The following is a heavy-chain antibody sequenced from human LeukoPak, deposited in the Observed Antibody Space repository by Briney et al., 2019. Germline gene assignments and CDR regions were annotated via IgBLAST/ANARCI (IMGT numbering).Heavy chain of an antibody. J-gene: IGHJ3*02. Sequence: GGSLRLSCAASGFTFSSYAMSWVRQAPGKGLEWVSAISGSGGRTYYADSVKGRFTISRDNSKNTLYLQMNSLRAEDTAVYYCAKVNYYDSSGYYNAFDIWGQGTMVTVSS. CDR1: GFTFSSYA. CDR2: ISGSGGRT. V-gene: IGHV3-23*01. D-gene: IGHD3-22*01. CDR3: AKVNYYDSSGYYNAFDI.